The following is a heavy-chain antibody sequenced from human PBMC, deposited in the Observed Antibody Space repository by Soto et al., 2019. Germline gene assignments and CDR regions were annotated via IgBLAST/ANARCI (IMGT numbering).Heavy chain of an antibody. V-gene: IGHV3-23*01. CDR2: ISGSGGST. CDR1: GFTFSSYA. D-gene: IGHD6-19*01. J-gene: IGHJ4*02. CDR3: AKILGYSSGWYSMGDFDY. Sequence: GGSLRLSCAASGFTFSSYAMSWVRQAPGKGLEWVSAISGSGGSTYYADSVKGRFTISRDNSKNTLYLQMNSLRAEDTAVYYCAKILGYSSGWYSMGDFDYWGQGTLVTVSS.